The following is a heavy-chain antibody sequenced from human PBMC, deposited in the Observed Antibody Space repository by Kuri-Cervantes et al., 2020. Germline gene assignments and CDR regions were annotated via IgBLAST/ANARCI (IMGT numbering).Heavy chain of an antibody. Sequence: SQTLSLTCAVSGYSISSGYYWGWIRQPPGKGLEWIGSIYHSGSTYYNPSLKSRVTISVDTSKNQFSLKLSSVTAADTAVYYCARGGYYDNSGYYWYFDLWGRGTLVTVSS. CDR3: ARGGYYDNSGYYWYFDL. CDR1: GYSISSGYY. D-gene: IGHD3-22*01. J-gene: IGHJ2*01. CDR2: IYHSGST. V-gene: IGHV4-38-2*01.